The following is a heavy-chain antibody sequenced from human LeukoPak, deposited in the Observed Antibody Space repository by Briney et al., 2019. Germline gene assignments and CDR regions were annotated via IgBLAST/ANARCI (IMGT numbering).Heavy chain of an antibody. V-gene: IGHV4-39*07. D-gene: IGHD2/OR15-2a*01. CDR1: GGSISSSSYY. Sequence: PSETLSLTCTVSGGSISSSSYYWGWIRQPPGKGLEWIGSIYYSGSTYYNPSLKSRVTISVDTSKNQFSLKLSSVTAADTAVYYCAREIVGNPTGDWGQGTLVTVSS. CDR3: AREIVGNPTGD. J-gene: IGHJ4*02. CDR2: IYYSGST.